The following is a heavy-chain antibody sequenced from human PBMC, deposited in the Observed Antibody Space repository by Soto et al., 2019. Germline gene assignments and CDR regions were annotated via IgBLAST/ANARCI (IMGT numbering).Heavy chain of an antibody. D-gene: IGHD6-13*01. Sequence: GPVRLFCEASIFTLSSYAMNWVRQAPGTGLEWVAGISGNGRITHYADSVKGRFTVSRDNSKNTLYLQMNSLRAEDTAVYYCAKSVIAAAGTGFDYWGQGTLVTVSS. V-gene: IGHV3-23*01. CDR3: AKSVIAAAGTGFDY. CDR2: ISGNGRIT. J-gene: IGHJ4*02. CDR1: IFTLSSYA.